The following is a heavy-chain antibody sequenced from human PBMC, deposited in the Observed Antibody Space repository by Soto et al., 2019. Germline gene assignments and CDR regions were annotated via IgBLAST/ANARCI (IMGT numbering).Heavy chain of an antibody. J-gene: IGHJ6*02. D-gene: IGHD3-22*01. Sequence: TGGSLRLSCAASGFTFSSYNMNWVRQAPGKGLEWVSSISSSSYIYYADSVKGRFTISRDNAKNSLYLQMNSLRAEDTAVYYCARVVDYYDPYYYYGMDVWGQGTTVTVSS. V-gene: IGHV3-21*01. CDR2: ISSSSYI. CDR3: ARVVDYYDPYYYYGMDV. CDR1: GFTFSSYN.